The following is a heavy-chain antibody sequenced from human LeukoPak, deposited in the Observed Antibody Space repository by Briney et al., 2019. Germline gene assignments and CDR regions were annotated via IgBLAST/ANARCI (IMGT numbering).Heavy chain of an antibody. Sequence: PGGSLRLSCAASGFTVSSNHMSWVRQAPGKGLEWVSLISSGGGTYYADSVKGRFTISRDNSKSMVYLQMNSLRADDTAVYYCAREEMAVSGYFDYWGQGILVTVSS. J-gene: IGHJ4*02. V-gene: IGHV3-53*01. CDR1: GFTVSSNH. CDR3: AREEMAVSGYFDY. CDR2: ISSGGGT. D-gene: IGHD5-24*01.